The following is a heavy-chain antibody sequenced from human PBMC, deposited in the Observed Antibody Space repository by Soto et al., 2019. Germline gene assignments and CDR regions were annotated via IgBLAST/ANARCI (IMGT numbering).Heavy chain of an antibody. CDR3: ARGVGSSPPQY. CDR2: IYASGSP. J-gene: IGHJ4*02. V-gene: IGHV4-59*02. Sequence: SETLSLTCTISGGPVSGYHWSWIRQSTGQGLEWIGYIYASGSPYYNPSLRSRVTISADTSKNQISLKLTSPTAADTAVYYCARGVGSSPPQYWGRGTLVT. CDR1: GGPVSGYH. D-gene: IGHD1-26*01.